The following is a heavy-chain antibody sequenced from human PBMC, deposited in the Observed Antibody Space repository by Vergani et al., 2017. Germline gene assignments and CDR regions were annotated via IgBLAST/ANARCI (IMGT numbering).Heavy chain of an antibody. J-gene: IGHJ2*01. D-gene: IGHD3-10*01. Sequence: QVQLQESGPGLVKPPGTLSLACAVSGGSISSSDWWSWVRQPPGKGLEWIGSSNYVGRTYYIPSLQSRATVFVATSKNQFSLNLTSVTAADTAVYYCSRGSGDNWYFDLWGRGTLVTVS. CDR1: GGSISSSDW. V-gene: IGHV4-4*03. CDR3: SRGSGDNWYFDL. CDR2: SNYVGRT.